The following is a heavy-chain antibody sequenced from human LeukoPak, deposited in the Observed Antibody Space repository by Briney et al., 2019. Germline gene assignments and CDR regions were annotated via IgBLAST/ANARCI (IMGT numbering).Heavy chain of an antibody. D-gene: IGHD1-26*01. V-gene: IGHV3-30*02. CDR1: GFIFSSYG. J-gene: IGHJ4*02. CDR3: GKHDSASDY. Sequence: GGSLRLSCVASGFIFSSYGMHWVRQAPGKGLEWVAFTRSDGSDKYYTGSVKGRFTISRDNSKNTLSLQMDSLRPEDTAVYYYGKHDSASDYWGQGTLVTVSS. CDR2: TRSDGSDK.